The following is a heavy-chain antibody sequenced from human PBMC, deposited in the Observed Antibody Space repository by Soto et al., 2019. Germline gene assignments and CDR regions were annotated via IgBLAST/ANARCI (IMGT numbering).Heavy chain of an antibody. D-gene: IGHD5-12*01. Sequence: PGGSLRLSCAASGFTFSSYGMHWVRQAPGKGLEWVAVIWYDGSNKYYADSVKGRFTISRDNSKNTLYLQLNSLRAEDTAVYYCAREQRWLQLRAFDYWGQGTLVTV. V-gene: IGHV3-33*01. J-gene: IGHJ4*02. CDR2: IWYDGSNK. CDR3: AREQRWLQLRAFDY. CDR1: GFTFSSYG.